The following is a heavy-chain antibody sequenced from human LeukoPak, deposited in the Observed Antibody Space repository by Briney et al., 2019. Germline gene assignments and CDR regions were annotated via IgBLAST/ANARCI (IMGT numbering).Heavy chain of an antibody. Sequence: GASVTVSFKASAYTFTIYGISWVRQAPGQGLEGMGWISAYNGNTNYAHKPLGRVTITTDTSTSTAYMELRSLRSDDTAVYYCARDRVYCSSTSCYAGIGLGDYWGQGTLVTVSS. V-gene: IGHV1-18*01. CDR3: ARDRVYCSSTSCYAGIGLGDY. D-gene: IGHD2-2*01. CDR1: AYTFTIYG. J-gene: IGHJ4*02. CDR2: ISAYNGNT.